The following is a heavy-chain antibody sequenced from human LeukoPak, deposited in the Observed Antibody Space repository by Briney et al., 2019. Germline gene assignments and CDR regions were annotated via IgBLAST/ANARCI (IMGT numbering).Heavy chain of an antibody. CDR2: IIPIFGTA. Sequence: SVKVSCKASGGTFSSYAISWVRQAPGQGLEWMGEIIPIFGTANYAQKFQGRVTITADESTSTAYMELSSLRSEDTAVYYCARKFHYHAYYFDYWGQGTLVTVSS. V-gene: IGHV1-69*13. J-gene: IGHJ4*02. CDR3: ARKFHYHAYYFDY. CDR1: GGTFSSYA. D-gene: IGHD1-14*01.